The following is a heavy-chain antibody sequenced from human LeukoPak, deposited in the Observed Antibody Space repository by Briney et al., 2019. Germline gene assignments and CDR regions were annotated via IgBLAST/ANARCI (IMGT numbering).Heavy chain of an antibody. CDR3: VRPGQSSWWLDFNY. CDR1: EDWNVNFD. J-gene: IGHJ4*02. D-gene: IGHD6-19*01. CDR2: IHPSGTT. V-gene: IGHV4-4*09. Sequence: PIEMRPRSYSVDEDWNVNFDGTWIRKNPGKGLEMIGYIHPSGTTSSNPSLKGRVTMSIDMSKNQFSLRLISVTDADTAVYYCVRPGQSSWWLDFNYWGQGSLVTVSS.